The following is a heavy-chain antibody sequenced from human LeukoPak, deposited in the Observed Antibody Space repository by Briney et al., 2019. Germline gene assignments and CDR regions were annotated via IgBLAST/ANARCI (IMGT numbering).Heavy chain of an antibody. J-gene: IGHJ4*02. D-gene: IGHD5-24*01. CDR1: RYSFTYYW. Sequence: AESPMISCKGFRYSFTYYWIGWVRQMPGKGLEGMGIILPGDSDTRYSPSFQGQVTISAVKSISTAYLQSGSLRASDTAMYYCARCGEMATISSCYFDYWGQGTLVTVSS. V-gene: IGHV5-51*01. CDR2: ILPGDSDT. CDR3: ARCGEMATISSCYFDY.